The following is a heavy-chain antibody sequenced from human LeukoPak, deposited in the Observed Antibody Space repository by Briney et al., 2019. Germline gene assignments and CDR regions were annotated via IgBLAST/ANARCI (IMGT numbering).Heavy chain of an antibody. J-gene: IGHJ6*02. D-gene: IGHD6-13*01. Sequence: APVKVSCKASGYTFTGYYMHWVRQAPGQGLEWMGWINPNSGGTNYAQKFQGWVTMTRDTSISTAYMELSRLRSDDTAVYYCARDANGIAAAGPWGGMDVWGQGTTVTVSS. CDR3: ARDANGIAAAGPWGGMDV. CDR2: INPNSGGT. V-gene: IGHV1-2*04. CDR1: GYTFTGYY.